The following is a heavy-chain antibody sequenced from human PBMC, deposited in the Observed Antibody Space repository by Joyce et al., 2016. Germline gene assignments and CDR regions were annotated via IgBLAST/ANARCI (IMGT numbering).Heavy chain of an antibody. CDR3: ARGLSAFDYSNYAGYDY. J-gene: IGHJ4*02. V-gene: IGHV4-34*01. CDR2: INHSGST. Sequence: QVQLQQWGAGLLKPSETLSLTCAVYGGSFSGYSWSWIRQPPGKGLEWIGEINHSGSTNYNPSLEGRVTISVDTSKNQFSLRLSSVTAAYTAVYYCARGLSAFDYSNYAGYDYWGQGTLVTVSS. CDR1: GGSFSGYS. D-gene: IGHD4-11*01.